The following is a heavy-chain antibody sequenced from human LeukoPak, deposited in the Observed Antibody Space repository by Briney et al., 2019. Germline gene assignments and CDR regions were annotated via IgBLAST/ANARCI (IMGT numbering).Heavy chain of an antibody. Sequence: SETLSLTCAVYGGSFSGYYWSWIRQPPGKGLEWIGEINHSGSTNYNPSLKSRVTISVDTSKNQFSLKLSSVTAADTAVYYCARRWSLGYCSSTSCYNDYWGQGTLVTVSS. CDR3: ARRWSLGYCSSTSCYNDY. J-gene: IGHJ4*02. CDR1: GGSFSGYY. D-gene: IGHD2-2*01. CDR2: INHSGST. V-gene: IGHV4-34*01.